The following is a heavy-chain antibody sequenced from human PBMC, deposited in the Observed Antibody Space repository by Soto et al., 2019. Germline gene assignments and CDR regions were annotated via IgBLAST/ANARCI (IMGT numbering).Heavy chain of an antibody. V-gene: IGHV1-69*01. J-gene: IGHJ5*02. CDR2: IIPIFGTA. Sequence: QVQLVQSGAEVKKPGSSVKVSCKASGGTFSSYAISWVRQAPGQGLEWMGGIIPIFGTANYAQKFQGRVTITADESTSTAYMERSSLRSEDTAVYYCARDPLLGSYYLNWFDPWGQGTLVTVSS. D-gene: IGHD3-10*01. CDR3: ARDPLLGSYYLNWFDP. CDR1: GGTFSSYA.